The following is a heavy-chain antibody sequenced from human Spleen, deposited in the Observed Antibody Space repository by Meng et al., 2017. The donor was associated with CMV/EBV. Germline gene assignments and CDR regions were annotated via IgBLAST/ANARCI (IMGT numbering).Heavy chain of an antibody. D-gene: IGHD3-10*01. J-gene: IGHJ5*02. V-gene: IGHV1-69*05. Sequence: SSVKVSCKASGGTFSGYGISWVRQAPGQGLEWMGGLIPISGAPNHANYAQKYQGRVTITTDESTSIAYTELSSLRSEDTAVYYCARGNYYGSGSPRDDWIDPWGQGTLVTVSS. CDR1: GGTFSGYG. CDR3: ARGNYYGSGSPRDDWIDP. CDR2: LIPISGAPNHA.